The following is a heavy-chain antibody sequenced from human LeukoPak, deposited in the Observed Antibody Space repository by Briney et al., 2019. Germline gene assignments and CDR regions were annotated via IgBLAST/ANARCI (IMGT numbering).Heavy chain of an antibody. Sequence: GGSLRLSRAASGFTVSSNYMSWVRQAAGKGLEWVSAMYSGDSKDYADSVKGRFTISRDNAKNSLYLQMNSLRAEDTALYYCASTSGYYTGNAFDIWGQGTMVTVSS. CDR3: ASTSGYYTGNAFDI. D-gene: IGHD3-3*01. V-gene: IGHV3-53*05. CDR2: MYSGDSK. J-gene: IGHJ3*02. CDR1: GFTVSSNY.